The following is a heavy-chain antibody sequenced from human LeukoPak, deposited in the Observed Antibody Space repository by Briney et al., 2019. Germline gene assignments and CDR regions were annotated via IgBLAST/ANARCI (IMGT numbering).Heavy chain of an antibody. CDR3: ASAISSGLYYFDY. CDR2: IYYSGST. Sequence: SETLSLTCTVSGGSISSSSYYWGWIRQPPGKGLEWIGSIYYSGSTYYNPSLKSRVTISVDTSKNQFSLKLSSVTVADTAVYYCASAISSGLYYFDYWGQGTLVTVSS. J-gene: IGHJ4*02. D-gene: IGHD6-19*01. CDR1: GGSISSSSYY. V-gene: IGHV4-39*01.